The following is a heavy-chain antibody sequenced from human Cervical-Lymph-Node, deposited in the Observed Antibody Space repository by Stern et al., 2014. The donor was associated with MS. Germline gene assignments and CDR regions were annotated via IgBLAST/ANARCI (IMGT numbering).Heavy chain of an antibody. CDR1: GSPFTPSS. D-gene: IGHD6-13*01. CDR2: INSRTGNP. V-gene: IGHV7-4-1*02. CDR3: ARSQPFSY. J-gene: IGHJ4*02. Sequence: VQLVESGSELKQPGASATVSCRASGSPFTPSSISWVRQAPGRGLEWMGWINSRTGNPTYALDLTGRFVFSLDTSVSAAVLQISSLKADDTAVYYCARSQPFSYWGQGTRVTVSP.